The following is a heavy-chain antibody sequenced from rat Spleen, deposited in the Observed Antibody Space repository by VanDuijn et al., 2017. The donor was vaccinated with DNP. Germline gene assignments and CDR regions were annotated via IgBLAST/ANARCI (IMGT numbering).Heavy chain of an antibody. CDR2: ISYSGIT. CDR3: ARWTMFFDY. CDR1: SYSITSNY. D-gene: IGHD1-12*01. V-gene: IGHV3-1*01. J-gene: IGHJ2*01. Sequence: EVQLQESGPGLVKPSQSLSLTCSVTSYSITSNYWGWIRKFPGNKMEWMAYISYSGITGYNPSLKSRISITRDTSKNQFFLQLNSVITEDTATYYCARWTMFFDYWGQGVMVTVSS.